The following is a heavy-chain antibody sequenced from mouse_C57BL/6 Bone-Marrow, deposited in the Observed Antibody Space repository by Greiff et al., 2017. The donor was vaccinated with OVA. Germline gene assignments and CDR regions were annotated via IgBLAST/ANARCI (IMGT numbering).Heavy chain of an antibody. D-gene: IGHD1-1*01. CDR2: ISNLAYSI. Sequence: DVKLVESGGGLVQPGGSLKLSCAASGFTFSDYGMAWVRQAPRKGPEWVAFISNLAYSIYYADTVTGRFTISRENAKNTLYLEMSSLRSEDTAMYYCAREDYGSSPWYFDVWGTGTTVTVSS. CDR1: GFTFSDYG. J-gene: IGHJ1*03. CDR3: AREDYGSSPWYFDV. V-gene: IGHV5-15*01.